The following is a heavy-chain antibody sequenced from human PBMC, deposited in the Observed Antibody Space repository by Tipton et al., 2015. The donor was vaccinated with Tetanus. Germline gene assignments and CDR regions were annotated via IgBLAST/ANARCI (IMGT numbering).Heavy chain of an antibody. D-gene: IGHD4-17*01. Sequence: SLRLSCAASGFTFSSYSMNWVRQAPGKGLEWVSSISSSSSYIYYADSVKGRFTISRDNSKNTLYLQMNSLRAEDTAVYYCARGTNPYGDPYYYYGMDVWGQGTTVTVSS. J-gene: IGHJ6*02. CDR2: ISSSSSYI. V-gene: IGHV3-21*01. CDR1: GFTFSSYS. CDR3: ARGTNPYGDPYYYYGMDV.